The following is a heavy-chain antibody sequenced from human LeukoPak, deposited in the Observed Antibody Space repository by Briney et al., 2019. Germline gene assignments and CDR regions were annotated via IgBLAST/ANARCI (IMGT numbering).Heavy chain of an antibody. CDR2: IYYSGST. CDR3: ARDAKIVALDY. J-gene: IGHJ4*02. D-gene: IGHD5-12*01. Sequence: PSETLSLTCTVSGGSISIGDYYWSWIRQPPGKGLEWIGYIYYSGSTYYNPSLKSRVTISVDTSKNQFSLKLSSVTAADTAVYYCARDAKIVALDYWGQGTLVTVSS. V-gene: IGHV4-30-4*01. CDR1: GGSISIGDYY.